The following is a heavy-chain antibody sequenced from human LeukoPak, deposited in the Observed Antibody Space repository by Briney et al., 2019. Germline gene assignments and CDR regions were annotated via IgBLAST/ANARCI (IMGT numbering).Heavy chain of an antibody. CDR2: LYDSVRT. D-gene: IGHD5-18*01. CDR3: ATIKRGDIYGYFDF. V-gene: IGHV4-59*11. J-gene: IGHJ4*02. Sequence: PSETLSLTCTASGGSISSHYWSWLRQPPGKGLEWIAYLYDSVRTKDNPSLKGRVTLSADTSKNQHSLRLSSVTAADTAVYYCATIKRGDIYGYFDFWGQGILVTVYS. CDR1: GGSISSHY.